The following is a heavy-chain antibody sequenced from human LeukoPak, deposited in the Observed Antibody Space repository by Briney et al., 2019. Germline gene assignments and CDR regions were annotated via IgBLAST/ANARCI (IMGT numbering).Heavy chain of an antibody. Sequence: SETLSLTCTVSGGSISSYYWSWIQQPPGKGLEWIGYIYYSGSTNYNPSLKSRVTISVDTSKNQFSLKLSSVTAADTAVYYCARDLSITFGGVIANWFDPWGQGTLVTVSS. V-gene: IGHV4-59*01. J-gene: IGHJ5*02. D-gene: IGHD3-16*02. CDR2: IYYSGST. CDR1: GGSISSYY. CDR3: ARDLSITFGGVIANWFDP.